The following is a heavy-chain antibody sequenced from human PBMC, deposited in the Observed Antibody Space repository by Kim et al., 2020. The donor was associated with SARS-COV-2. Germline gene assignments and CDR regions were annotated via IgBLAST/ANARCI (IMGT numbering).Heavy chain of an antibody. V-gene: IGHV1-18*01. Sequence: ASVKVSCKASGYTFTRYGISWVRQAPGQGLEYMGWISGYNGHTNAAENLQDRVAMTIDTSTNTAHMELRGLRSDDTAVYYCARGEALTPVPAGFAYWGQG. CDR3: ARGEALTPVPAGFAY. J-gene: IGHJ4*02. CDR2: ISGYNGHT. CDR1: GYTFTRYG. D-gene: IGHD3-10*01.